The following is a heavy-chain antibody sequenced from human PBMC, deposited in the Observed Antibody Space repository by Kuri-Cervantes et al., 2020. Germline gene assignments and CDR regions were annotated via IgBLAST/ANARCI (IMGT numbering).Heavy chain of an antibody. J-gene: IGHJ4*02. V-gene: IGHV4-39*01. CDR3: ARVTSFLEWLLSYFDY. D-gene: IGHD3-3*01. CDR1: GGSISSSSYY. Sequence: SETLSLTCTVSGGSISSSSYYWGWIRQPPGKGLEWIGRIYTSGSTNYNPSLKSRVTMSVDTSKNQFSLKLSSVTAADTAVYYCARVTSFLEWLLSYFDYWGQGTLVTCYS. CDR2: IYTSGST.